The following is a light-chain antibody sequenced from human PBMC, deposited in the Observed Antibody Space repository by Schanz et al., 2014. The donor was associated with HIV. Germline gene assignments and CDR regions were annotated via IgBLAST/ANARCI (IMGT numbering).Light chain of an antibody. CDR2: AAS. CDR1: QSVSSSY. CDR3: HQNSDWPRT. J-gene: IGKJ4*01. Sequence: EIVLTQSPGTLSLSPGERGTLSCRASQSVSSSYIAWYQQKPGQTPRLLIYAASTRATGIPDRFSGSGSGTDFTLTISSLEPEDFAVYYCHQNSDWPRTFGGGTRVQI. V-gene: IGKV3D-20*02.